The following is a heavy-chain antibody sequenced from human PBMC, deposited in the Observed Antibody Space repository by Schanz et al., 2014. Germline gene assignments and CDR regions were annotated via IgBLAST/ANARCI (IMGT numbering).Heavy chain of an antibody. V-gene: IGHV3-11*01. CDR3: ARAPPPYSSSPYYWYYGMDV. Sequence: QVQLVESGGGLVKPGGSLRLSCAASGFTFSDYYMNWIRRAPGKGLEWVSYISNSGYTIYYADSVKGRFTISRDNAKNSLYLQRNSVRAEDTAVYYCARAPPPYSSSPYYWYYGMDVWGQGTTVTVSS. J-gene: IGHJ6*02. CDR1: GFTFSDYY. D-gene: IGHD6-6*01. CDR2: ISNSGYTI.